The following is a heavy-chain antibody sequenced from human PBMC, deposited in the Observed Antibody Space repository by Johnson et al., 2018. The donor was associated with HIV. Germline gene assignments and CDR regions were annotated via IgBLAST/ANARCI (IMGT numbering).Heavy chain of an antibody. Sequence: QVQLVESGGGVVQPGRSLRLSCAAPGFTFSSYAMHWVRQAPGKGLEWVAVISYDGSNKYYADSVKGRFTISRDNSKNTLYLQMNSLRAEDTAVYYCARAMTTVSTWAFDIWGQGTMVTVSS. V-gene: IGHV3-30-3*01. CDR1: GFTFSSYA. CDR2: ISYDGSNK. CDR3: ARAMTTVSTWAFDI. J-gene: IGHJ3*02. D-gene: IGHD4-17*01.